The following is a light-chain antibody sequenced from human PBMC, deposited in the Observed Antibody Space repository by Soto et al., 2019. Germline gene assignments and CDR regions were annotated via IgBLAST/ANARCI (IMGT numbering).Light chain of an antibody. Sequence: DIPMTQSPSTLSASVGDRVTITCRASQDISTWLAWYQQRPGKAPHLLIYDASRLQSGVPSRFSGSGSGTEFTLTVSSLQPDDFATYYCQHRLFGPGTKVEIK. CDR2: DAS. CDR1: QDISTW. V-gene: IGKV1-5*01. J-gene: IGKJ3*01. CDR3: QHRL.